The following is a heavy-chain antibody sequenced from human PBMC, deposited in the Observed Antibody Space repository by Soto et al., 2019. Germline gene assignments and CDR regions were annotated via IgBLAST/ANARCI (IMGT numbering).Heavy chain of an antibody. J-gene: IGHJ5*02. D-gene: IGHD2-21*01. CDR3: ASSKYDVVAGSVWFDP. CDR1: GVSITSGGYS. Sequence: SLALTCAVSGVSITSGGYSWGWIREPPGQGLEWIGYMYHSWNTYYNPSLKGRVTISLDHSRNQFSLRLNSVTAADTAVYFCASSKYDVVAGSVWFDPWGQGTLVTVYS. V-gene: IGHV4-30-2*01. CDR2: MYHSWNT.